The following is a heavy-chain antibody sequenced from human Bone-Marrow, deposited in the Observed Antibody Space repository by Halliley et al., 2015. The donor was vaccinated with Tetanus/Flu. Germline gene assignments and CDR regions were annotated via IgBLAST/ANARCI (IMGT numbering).Heavy chain of an antibody. D-gene: IGHD3-22*01. CDR3: ARDWADGDSGYRY. CDR2: IFSGGGT. Sequence: WVSAIFSGGGTSYADSVEGRFTISRDNSKNALFLQMNSLRAEDTAVYYCARDWADGDSGYRYWGQGTLVSVSS. V-gene: IGHV3-53*01. J-gene: IGHJ4*02.